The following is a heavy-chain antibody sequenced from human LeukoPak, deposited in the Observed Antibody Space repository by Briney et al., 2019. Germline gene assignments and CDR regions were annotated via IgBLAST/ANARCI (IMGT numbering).Heavy chain of an antibody. CDR1: GGTFSSYA. J-gene: IGHJ6*02. Sequence: SVKVSCKASGGTFSSYAISWVRQAPGQGLEWMGRIIPILGIANYAQKFQGRVTITADKSTSTAYLELSSLRSEDTAVYYCAKEMATMYYYYSMDVWGQGTTVTVSS. CDR2: IIPILGIA. V-gene: IGHV1-69*04. D-gene: IGHD5-24*01. CDR3: AKEMATMYYYYSMDV.